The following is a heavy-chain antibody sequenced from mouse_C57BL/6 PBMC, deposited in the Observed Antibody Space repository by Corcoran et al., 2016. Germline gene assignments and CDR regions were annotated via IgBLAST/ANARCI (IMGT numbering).Heavy chain of an antibody. CDR3: ARGASSGYSWFAY. V-gene: IGHV1-80*01. CDR1: GYTFTDYY. J-gene: IGHJ3*01. CDR2: IYPGDGDT. D-gene: IGHD3-2*02. Sequence: QVQLKQSGAELVRPGASVKLSCKASGYTFTDYYINWVKQRPGKGLEWIGQIYPGDGDTNYNGKFKGMATLTADKSSSTAYMQLSSLTSEDSAVYFCARGASSGYSWFAYWGQGTLVTVSA.